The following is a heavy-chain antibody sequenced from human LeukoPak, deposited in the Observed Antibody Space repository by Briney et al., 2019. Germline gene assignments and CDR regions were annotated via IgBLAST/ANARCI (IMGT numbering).Heavy chain of an antibody. D-gene: IGHD2-15*01. CDR1: GYTFTSYG. Sequence: ASVKVSCKASGYTFTSYGISWVRQAPGQGLEWMGWISAYNGNTNYAQKLQGRVTMTTDTSTSTAYMELRSLRSDDTAVYYCARVDIVVVVAARPFDYWGQGTLVTVSS. V-gene: IGHV1-18*01. CDR3: ARVDIVVVVAARPFDY. J-gene: IGHJ4*02. CDR2: ISAYNGNT.